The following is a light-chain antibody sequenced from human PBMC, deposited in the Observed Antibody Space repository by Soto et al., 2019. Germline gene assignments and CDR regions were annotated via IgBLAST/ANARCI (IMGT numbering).Light chain of an antibody. CDR1: QSVSSNY. CDR2: GAS. Sequence: EIVLTQSPGTLSLSPGERATLSCRASQSVSSNYLAWYQQKLGQAPRLLIYGASSRATGIPDRFSGSGSGTDFTLTISRLEPEDFAVYYRQQYGSSAYTFGQGTKLEIK. J-gene: IGKJ2*01. CDR3: QQYGSSAYT. V-gene: IGKV3-20*01.